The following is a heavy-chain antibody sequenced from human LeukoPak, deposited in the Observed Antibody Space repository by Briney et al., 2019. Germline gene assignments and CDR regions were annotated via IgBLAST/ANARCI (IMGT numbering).Heavy chain of an antibody. V-gene: IGHV3-74*01. CDR1: GFTFSSYW. D-gene: IGHD1-1*01. CDR2: NSADHSFT. Sequence: PGGSLRLSCAASGFTFSSYWMHWVRQAPGRGLVWVTRNSADHSFTLCADSVKGRFTISRDNAKNTLYLQMNSLRAEDTAVYYCATANSGPDIWGQGTTVTVSS. J-gene: IGHJ3*02. CDR3: ATANSGPDI.